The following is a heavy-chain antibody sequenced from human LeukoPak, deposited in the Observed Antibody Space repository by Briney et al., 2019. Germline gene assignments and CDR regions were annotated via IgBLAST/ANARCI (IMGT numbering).Heavy chain of an antibody. J-gene: IGHJ4*02. CDR2: ISGSGGST. Sequence: GGSLRLSCAASGFTFSSYAMSWVRQAPGKGLEWVSTISGSGGSTYYADSVKGRFTISRDNSKNTLYLQMNSLRTEDTGVYYRAKEGLWPDEFDYWGQGTLVTVSS. CDR3: AKEGLWPDEFDY. V-gene: IGHV3-23*01. CDR1: GFTFSSYA. D-gene: IGHD5-18*01.